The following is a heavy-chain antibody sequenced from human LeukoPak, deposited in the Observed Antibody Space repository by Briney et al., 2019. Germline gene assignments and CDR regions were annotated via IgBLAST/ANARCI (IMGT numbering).Heavy chain of an antibody. CDR3: ATDLAKKYDSTGLDAFDV. CDR2: IIPIYGTA. CDR1: GGTFSISA. V-gene: IGHV1-69*13. J-gene: IGHJ3*01. Sequence: SVKVSYKSSGGTFSISAINWVRQAPGQGPEWMGGIIPIYGTANYVQKFQDRVTITADESTSTVYMELSSLRSEDTALYYCATDLAKKYDSTGLDAFDVWGQGTMVIVSS. D-gene: IGHD3-22*01.